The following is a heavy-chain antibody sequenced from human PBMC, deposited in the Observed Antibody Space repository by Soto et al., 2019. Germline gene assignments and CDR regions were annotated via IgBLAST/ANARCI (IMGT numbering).Heavy chain of an antibody. D-gene: IGHD3-10*01. J-gene: IGHJ6*02. CDR1: GGSVSSGSYY. Sequence: PSETLSLTCTVSGGSVSSGSYYWSWIRQPPGKGLEWIGYIYYSGSTNYNPSLKSRVTISVDTSKNQFSLKLSSVTAADTAVYYCARSHYYGSGRFRRDYYYYYGMDVWGQGPTVTVSS. CDR3: ARSHYYGSGRFRRDYYYYYGMDV. V-gene: IGHV4-61*01. CDR2: IYYSGST.